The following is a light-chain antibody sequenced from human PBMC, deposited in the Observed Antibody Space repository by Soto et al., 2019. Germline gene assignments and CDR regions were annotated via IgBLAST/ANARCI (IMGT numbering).Light chain of an antibody. Sequence: QAVVTQEPSFSVSPGGTVTLTCGLSSGSVSTSYYPSWYQQTPGQAPRTLIYSTNTRSSGVPDRFSGSILGNKAALTITGAQADDESDYDCVLYMGSGIRVFGTGTKLTVL. J-gene: IGLJ1*01. CDR3: VLYMGSGIRV. CDR1: SGSVSTSYY. CDR2: STN. V-gene: IGLV8-61*01.